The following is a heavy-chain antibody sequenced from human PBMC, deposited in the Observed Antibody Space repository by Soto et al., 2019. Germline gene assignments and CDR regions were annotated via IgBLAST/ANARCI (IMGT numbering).Heavy chain of an antibody. D-gene: IGHD6-19*01. CDR2: ISYDGSNK. J-gene: IGHJ4*02. CDR1: GFTFISYA. Sequence: GGSLRLSCSASGFTFISYAMHWFRQAPGKGLEWVAVISYDGSNKYYADSVKGRFTISRDNSKNTLYLQMNSLRAEDTAVYYCARDPSPVAGGSFDYWGQGTLVTVSS. V-gene: IGHV3-30-3*01. CDR3: ARDPSPVAGGSFDY.